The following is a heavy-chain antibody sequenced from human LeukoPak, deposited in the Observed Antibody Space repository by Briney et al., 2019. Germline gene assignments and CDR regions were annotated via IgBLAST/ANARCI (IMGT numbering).Heavy chain of an antibody. CDR3: AGSAQWLGPSGSDY. J-gene: IGHJ4*02. Sequence: GRSLRLSCAASGFTFSSYAMHWVRQAPGKGLEWVAVISYDGSNKYYADSVKGRFTISRDNSKNTLYLQMNSLRAEDTAVYYCAGSAQWLGPSGSDYWGQGTLVTVSS. V-gene: IGHV3-30-3*01. D-gene: IGHD6-19*01. CDR2: ISYDGSNK. CDR1: GFTFSSYA.